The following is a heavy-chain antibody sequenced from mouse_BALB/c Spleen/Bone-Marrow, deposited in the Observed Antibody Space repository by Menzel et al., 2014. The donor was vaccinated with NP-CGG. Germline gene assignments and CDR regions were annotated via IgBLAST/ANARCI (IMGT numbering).Heavy chain of an antibody. Sequence: QVQLKESGAELAKPGASVKMSCKASGYTFTSYWMHWVKQRPGQGLEWIGYINPSTGYTEYNQKFKDKATLTADKSSSTAYMQLSSLTPEDSAVYYCARGGNWDGFAYWGQGTLVTVSA. CDR3: ARGGNWDGFAY. CDR2: INPSTGYT. V-gene: IGHV1-7*01. CDR1: GYTFTSYW. J-gene: IGHJ3*01. D-gene: IGHD4-1*01.